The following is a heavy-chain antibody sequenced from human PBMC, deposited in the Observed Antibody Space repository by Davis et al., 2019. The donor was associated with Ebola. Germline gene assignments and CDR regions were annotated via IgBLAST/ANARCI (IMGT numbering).Heavy chain of an antibody. Sequence: AASVKVSCKVSGYTFTAFFIHWVRQAPGQGLEWMGRINPKSGATKYPQKFQGRVTMTRDSSINTAYMELGSLRSDDTAVYYCARDGQQQLLVDTWFDPWGQGTLVTVSS. D-gene: IGHD6-13*01. CDR1: GYTFTAFF. V-gene: IGHV1-2*06. CDR3: ARDGQQQLLVDTWFDP. CDR2: INPKSGAT. J-gene: IGHJ5*02.